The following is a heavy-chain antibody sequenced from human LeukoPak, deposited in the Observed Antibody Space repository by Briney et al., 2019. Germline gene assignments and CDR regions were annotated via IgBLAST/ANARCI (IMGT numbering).Heavy chain of an antibody. Sequence: GGSLRLSCAASGFTFSSYGMHWVRQAPGNGLEWVAVISYDGSNKYYADSVKGRFTISRDNSKNTLYLQMNSLRAEDTAVYYCAKAFVNMIDYFDYWGQGTLVTVSS. CDR2: ISYDGSNK. D-gene: IGHD3-22*01. V-gene: IGHV3-30*18. J-gene: IGHJ4*02. CDR3: AKAFVNMIDYFDY. CDR1: GFTFSSYG.